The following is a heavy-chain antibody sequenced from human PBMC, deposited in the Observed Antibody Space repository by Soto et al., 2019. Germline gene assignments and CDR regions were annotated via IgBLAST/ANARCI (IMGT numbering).Heavy chain of an antibody. CDR3: ARPKSPPDNFFDV. CDR1: GFTFTNYW. J-gene: IGHJ3*01. Sequence: GGSLRLSCAASGFTFTNYWMQWVRQAPGKGLVWVSRINSDGSSTSHADSVKGRFTISRDNAKNTLYLQMSSLRAEDTAVYYCARPKSPPDNFFDVSRGGTPVTV. CDR2: INSDGSST. V-gene: IGHV3-74*01.